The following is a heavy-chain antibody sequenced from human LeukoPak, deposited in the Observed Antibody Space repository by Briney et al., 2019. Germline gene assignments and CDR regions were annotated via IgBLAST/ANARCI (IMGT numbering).Heavy chain of an antibody. CDR3: ARATSGYYDYFDY. V-gene: IGHV1-2*02. D-gene: IGHD3-22*01. CDR2: INPNSGST. Sequence: ASVKVSCKASGYTFTGYYMHWVRQAPGQGLEWMGWINPNSGSTNYAQKFQGRVTMTRDTSISTAYMELSRLRSDDTAVYYCARATSGYYDYFDYWGQGTLVNVSS. J-gene: IGHJ4*02. CDR1: GYTFTGYY.